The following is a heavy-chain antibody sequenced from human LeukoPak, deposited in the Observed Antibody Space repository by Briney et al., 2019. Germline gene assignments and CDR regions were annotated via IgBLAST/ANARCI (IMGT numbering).Heavy chain of an antibody. D-gene: IGHD4-17*01. CDR3: AKNYGDYPLFDY. CDR1: GFTFSSYA. J-gene: IGHJ4*02. Sequence: GGSLRLSCAASGFTFSSYAMSWVRQAPGKVLEWVSAISGSGGSTYYADSVKGRFTISRDNSKNTLYLQMNSLRAEDTAVYYCAKNYGDYPLFDYWGQGTLVTVSS. V-gene: IGHV3-23*01. CDR2: ISGSGGST.